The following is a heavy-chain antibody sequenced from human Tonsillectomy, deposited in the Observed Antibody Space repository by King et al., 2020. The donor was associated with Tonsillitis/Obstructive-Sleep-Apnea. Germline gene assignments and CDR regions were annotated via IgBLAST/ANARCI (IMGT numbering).Heavy chain of an antibody. CDR3: ASCSSSSGYYYYMDV. J-gene: IGHJ6*03. V-gene: IGHV3-33*01. D-gene: IGHD6-6*01. Sequence: VQLVESGGGVVQPGRSLRLSCAASGFTFSSYGMHWVRQAPGKGLEWVAVIWYDGSNKYYADSVKGRFTISRDNSKNPLYLQMISLRAEDTAVYYCASCSSSSGYYYYMDVWGKGTTVTVSS. CDR1: GFTFSSYG. CDR2: IWYDGSNK.